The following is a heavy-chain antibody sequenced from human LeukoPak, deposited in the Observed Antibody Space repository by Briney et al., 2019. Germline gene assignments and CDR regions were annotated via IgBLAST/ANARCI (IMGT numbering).Heavy chain of an antibody. J-gene: IGHJ6*02. CDR1: GSTFSSYA. D-gene: IGHD5-18*01. CDR3: ARGQVDTDRLPYYYYGMDV. V-gene: IGHV3-30-3*01. CDR2: ISYDGSNK. Sequence: GGSLRLSCAASGSTFSSYAMHWVRQAPGKGLEWVAVISYDGSNKYYADSVKGRFTISRDNSKNTLYLQMNSLRAEDTAVYYCARGQVDTDRLPYYYYGMDVWGQGTTVTVSS.